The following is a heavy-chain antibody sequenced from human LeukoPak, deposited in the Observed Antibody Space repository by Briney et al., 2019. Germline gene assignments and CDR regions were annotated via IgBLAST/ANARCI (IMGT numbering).Heavy chain of an antibody. CDR1: GFTFSNYA. D-gene: IGHD6-19*01. Sequence: GGSLRLSCAASGFTFSNYAMSWVRQAPGKGLEWVSGISANGYNTYYAASVKGRFTISRHNSRNTLYVQMNSLRAEDTAVYYCANFERTVAGPYNWFDSWGQGTLVTVSS. V-gene: IGHV3-23*01. J-gene: IGHJ5*01. CDR3: ANFERTVAGPYNWFDS. CDR2: ISANGYNT.